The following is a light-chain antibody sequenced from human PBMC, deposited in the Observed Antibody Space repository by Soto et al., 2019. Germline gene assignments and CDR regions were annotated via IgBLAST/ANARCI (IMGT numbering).Light chain of an antibody. CDR2: DAS. J-gene: IGKJ1*01. Sequence: EIVLTQSPATLSLSPGERATLSCRASQSVSSYLAWYQQKPGQAPRLLIYDASNRATGIPARFSGSGSGTDFTLTISSLEPEGFAVYYCQQRSNWPPTVTFGQGTKVDIK. CDR3: QQRSNWPPTVT. V-gene: IGKV3-11*01. CDR1: QSVSSY.